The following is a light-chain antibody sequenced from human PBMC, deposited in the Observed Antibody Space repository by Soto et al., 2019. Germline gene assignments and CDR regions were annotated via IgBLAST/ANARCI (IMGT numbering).Light chain of an antibody. V-gene: IGKV3-20*01. CDR3: QQIGSLWFT. J-gene: IGKJ1*01. CDR2: GTS. Sequence: ENVLTQSPGTLSLSPGERATVSCRASQSIGSSYLAWYQQKPGHAPRLIVYGTSNRATGIPDRFSASGSGKDFTLTISTLEAEDFAVSYCQQIGSLWFTVDQATKVEIK. CDR1: QSIGSSY.